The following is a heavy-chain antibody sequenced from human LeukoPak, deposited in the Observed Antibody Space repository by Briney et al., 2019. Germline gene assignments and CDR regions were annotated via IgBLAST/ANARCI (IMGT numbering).Heavy chain of an antibody. CDR3: ARGSYYYDSSGATSGDY. J-gene: IGHJ4*02. CDR1: GYTFTGYH. CDR2: INPNSGGT. V-gene: IGHV1-2*02. D-gene: IGHD3-22*01. Sequence: ASVKVACKASGYTFTGYHMHWVRQAPGQGLEWRGWINPNSGGTNYAQKFQGRGTMTRDTSISTAYMELSRLRSDDTAVYYCARGSYYYDSSGATSGDYWGQGTLVTVSS.